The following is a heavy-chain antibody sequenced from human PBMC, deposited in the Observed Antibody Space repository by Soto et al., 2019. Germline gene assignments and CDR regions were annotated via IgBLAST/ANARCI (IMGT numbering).Heavy chain of an antibody. CDR2: LYYGGT. D-gene: IGHD3-22*01. CDR3: VRELGLTARQDDKYYYALDV. CDR1: GVSVSNRTHY. Sequence: SETLSLTCEVSGVSVSNRTHYWTWIRQPPGKGLEWIGFLYYGGTNYNPSLKSRLTIALDTSKNQISLNLSSVTAADTAVYYCVRELGLTARQDDKYYYALDVWGQGTTVTVSS. V-gene: IGHV4-61*01. J-gene: IGHJ6*02.